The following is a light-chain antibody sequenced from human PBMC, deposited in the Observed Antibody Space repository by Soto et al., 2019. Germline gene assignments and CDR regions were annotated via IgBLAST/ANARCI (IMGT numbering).Light chain of an antibody. CDR2: DVS. J-gene: IGLJ1*01. V-gene: IGLV2-14*01. Sequence: LTQPASVSGSPGQSITISCTGTSSDVGGYNYVSWYQQHPGKAPKLMIYDVSDRPSGVSNRFSGSKSGNTASLTISGLQAEDEADYYCSSYTSSSTPWVFGTGTKVTVL. CDR1: SSDVGGYNY. CDR3: SSYTSSSTPWV.